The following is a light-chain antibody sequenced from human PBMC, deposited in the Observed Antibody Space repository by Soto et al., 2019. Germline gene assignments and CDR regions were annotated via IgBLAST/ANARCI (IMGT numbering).Light chain of an antibody. CDR2: DAS. J-gene: IGKJ1*01. CDR1: QSISSW. CDR3: QQYDSSWT. V-gene: IGKV1-5*01. Sequence: DIQMTQSPSTLSASVGDRVTITGRASQSISSWLAWYQPKPGKAPKLLIYDASSLKSGVPSRLSGGGAGTEFTLTIRSLQPDDFATYYCQQYDSSWTFGQGTKVDIK.